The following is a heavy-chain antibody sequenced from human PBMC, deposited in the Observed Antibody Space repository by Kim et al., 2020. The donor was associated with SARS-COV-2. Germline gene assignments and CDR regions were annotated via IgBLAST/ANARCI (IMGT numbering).Heavy chain of an antibody. CDR3: ARNIGITMIVVVTGWFDP. J-gene: IGHJ5*02. Sequence: SETLSLTCTVSGGSISSGGYYWSWIRQHPGKGLEWIGYIYYSGSTYYNPSLKSRVTISVDTSKNQFSLKLSSVTAADTAVYYCARNIGITMIVVVTGWFDPCGQGTLVTVSS. CDR1: GGSISSGGYY. V-gene: IGHV4-31*03. CDR2: IYYSGST. D-gene: IGHD3-22*01.